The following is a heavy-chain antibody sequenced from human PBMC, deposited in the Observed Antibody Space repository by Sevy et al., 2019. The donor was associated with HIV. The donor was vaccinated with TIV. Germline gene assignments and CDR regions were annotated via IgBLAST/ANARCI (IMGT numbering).Heavy chain of an antibody. CDR1: GYMFIAYF. V-gene: IGHV1-2*06. CDR3: ARVIYYDSTAYYFDY. Sequence: ASVKVSCKASGYMFIAYFIHWVRQAPGQGLEWMGRINPNSGDTNSAQKFQGRVTMTRETSINTVYMELGRLRSDDTAVYSCARVIYYDSTAYYFDYWGQGTLVTVSS. CDR2: INPNSGDT. D-gene: IGHD3-22*01. J-gene: IGHJ4*02.